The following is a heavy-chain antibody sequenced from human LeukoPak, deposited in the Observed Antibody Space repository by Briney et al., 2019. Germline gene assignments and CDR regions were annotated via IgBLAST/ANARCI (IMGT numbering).Heavy chain of an antibody. V-gene: IGHV3-53*01. CDR2: IYSGGST. CDR1: GFTVSSNY. Sequence: GGSLRLSCAASGFTVSSNYMSWVRQAPGKGLEWVSVIYSGGSTYYADSVKGRFTISRDNSKSTLYLQMNSLRAEDTAVYYCARDLPGIAAADNYWGQGTLVTVSS. D-gene: IGHD6-13*01. J-gene: IGHJ4*02. CDR3: ARDLPGIAAADNY.